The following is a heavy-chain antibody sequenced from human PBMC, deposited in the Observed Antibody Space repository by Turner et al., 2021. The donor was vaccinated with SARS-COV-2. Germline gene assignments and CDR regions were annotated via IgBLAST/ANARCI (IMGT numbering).Heavy chain of an antibody. J-gene: IGHJ4*02. Sequence: QLLESGGGAVQPGRSLRLACVESGVTFKNYAMHWVRQAPGKGLEWVAIISYDGNNKYTTDSLQGRFTISRDNSRSTLYLQMDRLRPEDTAVYYCARDARERSYFDFWSGYLDSWGQGTPVTVSS. CDR3: ARDARERSYFDFWSGYLDS. CDR1: GVTFKNYA. D-gene: IGHD3-3*01. V-gene: IGHV3-30*10. CDR2: ISYDGNNK.